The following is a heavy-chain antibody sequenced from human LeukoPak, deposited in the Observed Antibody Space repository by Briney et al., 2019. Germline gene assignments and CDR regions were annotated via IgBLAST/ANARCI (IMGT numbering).Heavy chain of an antibody. Sequence: GGSLRLSCAASGFSFRNSWMSWVRQAPGKGLEWVANIRQDGNEIYYMDSVKGRFTISRDNSKNTLYLQMGSLRAEDMAVYYCARRYCSTTSCYTPFDYWGQGTLVTVSS. CDR3: ARRYCSTTSCYTPFDY. CDR1: GFSFRNSW. CDR2: IRQDGNEI. D-gene: IGHD2-2*02. J-gene: IGHJ4*02. V-gene: IGHV3-7*01.